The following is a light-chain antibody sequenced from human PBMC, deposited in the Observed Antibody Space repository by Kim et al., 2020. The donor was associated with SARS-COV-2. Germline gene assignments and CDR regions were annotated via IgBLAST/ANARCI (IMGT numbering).Light chain of an antibody. CDR1: QNLNNRF. CDR3: QQFGHSPWT. J-gene: IGKJ1*01. Sequence: SPEERGTLSCRASQNLNNRFLAWYQQKPGQAPRLLVYGASNRATGIPDRFSGSGSATDFTLTITRLEPEDFAVYFCQQFGHSPWTFGQGTKVDIK. V-gene: IGKV3-20*01. CDR2: GAS.